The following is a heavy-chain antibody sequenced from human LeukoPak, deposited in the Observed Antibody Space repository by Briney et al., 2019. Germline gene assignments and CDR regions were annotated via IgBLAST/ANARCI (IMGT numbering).Heavy chain of an antibody. CDR3: AGADPEAFLDC. CDR1: GGSISSYY. CDR2: IYYSGST. V-gene: IGHV4-59*01. D-gene: IGHD2/OR15-2a*01. Sequence: SETLSLTCTVSGGSISSYYWTWIRQPPGKGLEWIGYIYYSGSTNYNPSLKSRVTISVDTSKNQFSLRLSSVTAADTAVYYCAGADPEAFLDCWGQGTLVTVSS. J-gene: IGHJ4*02.